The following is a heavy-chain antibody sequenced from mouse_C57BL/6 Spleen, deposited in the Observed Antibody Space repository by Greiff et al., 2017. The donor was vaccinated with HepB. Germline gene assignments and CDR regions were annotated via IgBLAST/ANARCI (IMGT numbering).Heavy chain of an antibody. V-gene: IGHV5-17*01. D-gene: IGHD1-1*01. Sequence: DVMLVESGGGLLKPGGSLKLPCAASGFTFSDYGMHWVRQAPEKGLEWVAYISSGSSTIYYADTVKGRFTISRDNAKNTLFLQMTSLRSEDTAMYYCAREDYGKDYWGQGTTLTVTS. CDR2: ISSGSSTI. J-gene: IGHJ2*01. CDR3: AREDYGKDY. CDR1: GFTFSDYG.